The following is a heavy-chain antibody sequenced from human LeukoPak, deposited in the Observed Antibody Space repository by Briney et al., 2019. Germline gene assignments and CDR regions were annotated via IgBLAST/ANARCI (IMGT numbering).Heavy chain of an antibody. CDR2: INPNSGGT. CDR3: ARGNGYCSSTSCYQYHFDY. V-gene: IGHV1-2*02. CDR1: GYTFTGYY. D-gene: IGHD2-2*01. Sequence: ASVKVSCKASGYTFTGYYMHWVRQAPGQGLEWMGWINPNSGGTNYAQKFQGRVTMTRDTSISTAYMELSRLRSDDTAVYYCARGNGYCSSTSCYQYHFDYWGQGTLVTVSS. J-gene: IGHJ4*02.